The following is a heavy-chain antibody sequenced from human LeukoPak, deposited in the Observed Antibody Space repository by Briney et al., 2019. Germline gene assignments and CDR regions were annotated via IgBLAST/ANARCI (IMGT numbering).Heavy chain of an antibody. Sequence: ASVKVSCKASGYTFTSYDINWVRQATGQGLEWMGWMNPNSGNTDYAQKFQGRVTMTRNTSISTAYMELSSLRSEDTAVYYCASAAVAGTETAYWGQGTLVTVSS. D-gene: IGHD6-19*01. CDR3: ASAAVAGTETAY. CDR1: GYTFTSYD. J-gene: IGHJ4*02. CDR2: MNPNSGNT. V-gene: IGHV1-8*01.